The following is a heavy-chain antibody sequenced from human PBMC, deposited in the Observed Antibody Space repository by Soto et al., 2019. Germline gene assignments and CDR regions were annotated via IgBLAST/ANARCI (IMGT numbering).Heavy chain of an antibody. CDR2: IIPILGIA. D-gene: IGHD2-15*01. Sequence: QVQLVQSGAEVKKPGSSVKVSCKASGGTFSSYTISCVRQAPGQGLEWMGRIIPILGIATYAQKFQGRVTITADKSTSTAYMELSSLRSEDTAVYYCAREAVVAACFDYWGQGTLVTVSS. CDR1: GGTFSSYT. CDR3: AREAVVAACFDY. J-gene: IGHJ4*02. V-gene: IGHV1-69*08.